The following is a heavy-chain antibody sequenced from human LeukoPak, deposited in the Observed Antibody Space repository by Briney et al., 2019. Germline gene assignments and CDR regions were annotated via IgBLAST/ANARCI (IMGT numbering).Heavy chain of an antibody. V-gene: IGHV4-59*01. CDR1: GGSISSYY. CDR2: IYYSGST. Sequence: SETLSLTCTVSGGSISSYYWSWIRQPPGKGLEWIGYIYYSGSTNYNPSLKSRVTISVDTSKNQFSLKLSSVTAADTAVYYCARDERTYSSSWSPFDYWGQGTLVTVSS. CDR3: ARDERTYSSSWSPFDY. J-gene: IGHJ4*02. D-gene: IGHD6-13*01.